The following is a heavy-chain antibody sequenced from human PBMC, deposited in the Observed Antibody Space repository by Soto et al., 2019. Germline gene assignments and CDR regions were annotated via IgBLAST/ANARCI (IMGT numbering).Heavy chain of an antibody. CDR2: IYYSGST. CDR3: ARHDKQWRTYGHWFDP. D-gene: IGHD6-19*01. CDR1: GGSISSYY. J-gene: IGHJ5*02. Sequence: PSETLSLTCTVSGGSISSYYWSWIRQPPGKGLEWIGYIYYSGSTNYNPSLKSRVTISVDTSKNQFSLKLSSVTAADTAVYYCARHDKQWRTYGHWFDPWGQGTLVTVSS. V-gene: IGHV4-59*08.